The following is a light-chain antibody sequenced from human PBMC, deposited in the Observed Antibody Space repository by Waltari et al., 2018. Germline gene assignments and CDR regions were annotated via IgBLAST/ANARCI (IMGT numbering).Light chain of an antibody. V-gene: IGLV2-14*03. CDR1: SSDVGGYKY. J-gene: IGLJ1*01. CDR3: SSYTTSNTLV. Sequence: QSALTQPASVSGSPGQSITISCTGTSSDVGGYKYVYWYQQHPGKAPKLMIYDVSNRPSGVSNRFSGSKSGNTASLTISGLQAEDEADYYCSSYTTSNTLVFGTGTNVIVL. CDR2: DVS.